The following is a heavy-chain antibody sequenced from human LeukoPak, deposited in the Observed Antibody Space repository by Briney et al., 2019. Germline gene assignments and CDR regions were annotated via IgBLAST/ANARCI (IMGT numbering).Heavy chain of an antibody. CDR3: ARERGGSGRNYYGMDV. CDR2: ISSSSSYI. CDR1: GFTFSSYS. J-gene: IGHJ6*02. Sequence: GGSLRLSCAASGFTFSSYSMNWVRQAPGKGLEWVSSISSSSSYIYYADSVKGRFTISRDNAKNSLYLQMNSLRAEDTAVYYCARERGGSGRNYYGMDVWGQGTTVTVSS. D-gene: IGHD3-10*01. V-gene: IGHV3-21*01.